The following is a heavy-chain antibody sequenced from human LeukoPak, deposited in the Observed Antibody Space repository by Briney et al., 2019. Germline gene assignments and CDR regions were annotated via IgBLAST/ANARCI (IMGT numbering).Heavy chain of an antibody. CDR2: ISYDGSNK. CDR3: ARDRDSSGIFDY. J-gene: IGHJ4*02. D-gene: IGHD6-19*01. CDR1: GSTFSSYA. Sequence: PGRSLRLSCAASGSTFSSYAMHWVRQAPGKGLEWVAVISYDGSNKYYADSVKGRFTISRDNSKNTLYLQMNSLRAEDTAVYYCARDRDSSGIFDYWGQGTLVTVSS. V-gene: IGHV3-30*04.